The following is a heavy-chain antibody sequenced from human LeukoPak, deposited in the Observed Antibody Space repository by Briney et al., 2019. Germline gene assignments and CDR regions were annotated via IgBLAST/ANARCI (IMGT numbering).Heavy chain of an antibody. CDR1: GFTFSSYS. J-gene: IGHJ3*02. CDR2: ISSSSSYI. V-gene: IGHV3-21*01. Sequence: GGALRLSCAASGFTFSSYSMNWVPQAPGKGVEWVSSISSSSSYIYYADSVKGRFTISRDNAKNSLYLQMNSLRAEDTAVYYCAREVSCSSTSCLGAFDIWGQGTMVTVSS. D-gene: IGHD2-2*01. CDR3: AREVSCSSTSCLGAFDI.